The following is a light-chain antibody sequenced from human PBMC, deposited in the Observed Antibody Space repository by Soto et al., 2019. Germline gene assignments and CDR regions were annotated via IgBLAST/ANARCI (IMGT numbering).Light chain of an antibody. V-gene: IGKV3-15*01. CDR2: GAS. CDR1: QSVSGN. CDR3: QQYNNWPRT. Sequence: EVVMTQSPATLSVSPGERVTLSCRASQSVSGNLAWYQQKPGQAPRLLIFGASTRATGIPARFSSSGSGTEFTLTSIILQSEDLAVYYCQQYNNWPRTFGQGTKVEIK. J-gene: IGKJ1*01.